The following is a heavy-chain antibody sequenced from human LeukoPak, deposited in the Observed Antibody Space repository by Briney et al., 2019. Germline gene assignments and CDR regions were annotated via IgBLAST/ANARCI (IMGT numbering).Heavy chain of an antibody. CDR1: GYTFTSYD. CDR3: ARGISYYGDSPYYYYYGMDV. Sequence: ASVKVSCKASGYTFTSYDINWVRQATGQGLEWMGWMNPNSGNTGYAQKFQGRVTMTRNTSISTAYMELSSLRSEDTAVYYCARGISYYGDSPYYYYYGMDVWGQGTTVTVSS. D-gene: IGHD4-17*01. J-gene: IGHJ6*02. CDR2: MNPNSGNT. V-gene: IGHV1-8*01.